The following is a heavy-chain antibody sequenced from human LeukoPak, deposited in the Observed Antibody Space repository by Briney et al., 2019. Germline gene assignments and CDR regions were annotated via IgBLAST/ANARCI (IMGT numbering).Heavy chain of an antibody. CDR1: CGSISSSSYY. CDR3: ASRAPYYDILTGYYEDY. V-gene: IGHV4-39*01. CDR2: IYYSGST. J-gene: IGHJ4*02. Sequence: PSETLSLTCTVSCGSISSSSYYLGWIRQPPGKGLVWIGSIYYSGSTYYNPSLKSRVTISVDTSKNHSSLKLSSVPAADTAVYYCASRAPYYDILTGYYEDYWGQGTLVTVSS. D-gene: IGHD3-9*01.